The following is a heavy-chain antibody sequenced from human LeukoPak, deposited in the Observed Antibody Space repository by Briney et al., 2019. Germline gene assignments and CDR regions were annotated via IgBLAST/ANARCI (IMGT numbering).Heavy chain of an antibody. V-gene: IGHV4-59*08. CDR2: ISNSGNT. D-gene: IGHD5-12*01. J-gene: IGHJ4*02. Sequence: SETLSLTCAVSGGSISSYYWNWIRQTPGQGLEWIGYISNSGNTKYNPSLKSRVTISRDTSKNQFSLRLKSVTAADTAVYYCARRGRGVATQGFDYWGQGTLVTVSS. CDR1: GGSISSYY. CDR3: ARRGRGVATQGFDY.